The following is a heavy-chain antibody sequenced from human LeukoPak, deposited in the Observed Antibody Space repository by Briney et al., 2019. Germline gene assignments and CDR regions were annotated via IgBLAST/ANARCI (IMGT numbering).Heavy chain of an antibody. CDR3: AKEPGTMMEAFDI. Sequence: PGRSLRLSCAASGFTFSSYGMHWVRQAPGKGLEWVAVISYDGSNKYYADSVKGRFTISRDNSKNTLYLQMNSLRAEDTAVHYCAKEPGTMMEAFDIWGQGTMVTVSS. CDR1: GFTFSSYG. D-gene: IGHD3-22*01. V-gene: IGHV3-30*18. CDR2: ISYDGSNK. J-gene: IGHJ3*02.